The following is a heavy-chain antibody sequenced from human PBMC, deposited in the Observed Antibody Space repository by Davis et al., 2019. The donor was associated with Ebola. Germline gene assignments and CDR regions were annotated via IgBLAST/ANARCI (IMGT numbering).Heavy chain of an antibody. CDR1: GFTFSRYW. CDR3: ARDPSTAIFVDY. J-gene: IGHJ4*02. V-gene: IGHV3-7*01. CDR2: IKPDGSGK. Sequence: ESLKISCTASGFTFSRYWMSWVRQAPGKGLEWVANIKPDGSGKYYVDSVRGRFTISRDNAKNSVYLQMNSLRAEDTAVYYCARDPSTAIFVDYWGQGTLVTVSS. D-gene: IGHD3-3*01.